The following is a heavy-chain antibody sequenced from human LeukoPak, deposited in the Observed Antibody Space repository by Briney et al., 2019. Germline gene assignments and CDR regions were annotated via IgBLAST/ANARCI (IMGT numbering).Heavy chain of an antibody. Sequence: PGGSLRLSCAASGFTFSNAWMSWVRQAPGKGLEWVGRIKRKTDGGKTDYDAPVKGRFTISRDDSKNTLYLQMNSLKTEDTAVYYCTTNTFGDGYNSGWGQGTLVTVSS. V-gene: IGHV3-15*01. CDR2: IKRKTDGGKT. D-gene: IGHD5-24*01. CDR1: GFTFSNAW. CDR3: TTNTFGDGYNSG. J-gene: IGHJ4*02.